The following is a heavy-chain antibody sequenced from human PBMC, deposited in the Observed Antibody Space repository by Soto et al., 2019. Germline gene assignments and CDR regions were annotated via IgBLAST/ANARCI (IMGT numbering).Heavy chain of an antibody. CDR2: INGDGSTT. CDR3: ARPRYDGSGTPFDH. V-gene: IGHV3-74*01. Sequence: EVQLVESGGALVQPGGSLRLSCAASGFTFSSYWMHWVRQAPGKGLVWVSRINGDGSTTTYADSVKGRFIISRDNSXNMLYLQMNSLTAEDTAVYYCARPRYDGSGTPFDHWGQGTLVTVSS. CDR1: GFTFSSYW. J-gene: IGHJ4*02. D-gene: IGHD3-22*01.